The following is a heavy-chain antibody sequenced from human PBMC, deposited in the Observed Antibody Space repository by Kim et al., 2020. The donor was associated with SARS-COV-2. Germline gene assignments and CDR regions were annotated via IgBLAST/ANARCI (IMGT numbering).Heavy chain of an antibody. CDR3: TRNDPVLDY. CDR2: IKSKVDGGTT. V-gene: IGHV3-15*01. J-gene: IGHJ4*02. D-gene: IGHD1-1*01. Sequence: GGSLRLSCAASGFTFTSAWMSWVRQAPGKGLEWVGRIKSKVDGGTTDYAAPVKGRFTISRDDSTNTLYLQMNSLKIEDTAIYYCTRNDPVLDYWGQGTLVTVSS. CDR1: GFTFTSAW.